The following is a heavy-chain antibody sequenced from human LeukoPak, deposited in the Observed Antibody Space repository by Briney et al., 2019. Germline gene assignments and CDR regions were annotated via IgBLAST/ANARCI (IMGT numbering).Heavy chain of an antibody. V-gene: IGHV3-7*01. D-gene: IGHD1-26*01. Sequence: GGSLRLSCAASGFTFRNYWMTWIRQAPGKGLDWVANIKQDGSEKYYVGSLKGRVTISRDNAKNSLYLQMNSLRAEDTAVYYCARAFPLEWELLRAFDIWGQGTMVTVSS. CDR1: GFTFRNYW. CDR2: IKQDGSEK. J-gene: IGHJ3*02. CDR3: ARAFPLEWELLRAFDI.